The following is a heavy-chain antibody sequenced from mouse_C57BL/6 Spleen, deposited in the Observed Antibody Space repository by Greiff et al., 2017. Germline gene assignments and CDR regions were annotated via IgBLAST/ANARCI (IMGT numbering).Heavy chain of an antibody. V-gene: IGHV5-4*01. CDR1: GFTFSSYA. D-gene: IGHD2-3*01. Sequence: EVQGVESGGGLVKPGGSLKLSCAASGFTFSSYAMSWVRQTPEKRLEWVATISDGGSYTYYPDNVKGRFTISRDNAKNNLYLQMSHLKSEDTAMYYCARDRWLLNAMDYWGQGTSVTVSS. CDR3: ARDRWLLNAMDY. CDR2: ISDGGSYT. J-gene: IGHJ4*01.